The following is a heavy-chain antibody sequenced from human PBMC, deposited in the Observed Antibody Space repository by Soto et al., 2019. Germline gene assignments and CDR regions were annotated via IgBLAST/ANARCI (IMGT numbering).Heavy chain of an antibody. J-gene: IGHJ6*03. CDR3: AKYTGPTGIVASMDV. V-gene: IGHV3-23*01. CDR1: GFTFSSYA. D-gene: IGHD2-15*01. CDR2: ISGSGGST. Sequence: HPGGSLRLSCAASGFTFSSYAMSWVRQAPGKGLEWVSAISGSGGSTYYADSVKGRFTISRDNSKNTLYLQMNSLRAEDTAVYYCAKYTGPTGIVASMDVWGKGTTVTVSS.